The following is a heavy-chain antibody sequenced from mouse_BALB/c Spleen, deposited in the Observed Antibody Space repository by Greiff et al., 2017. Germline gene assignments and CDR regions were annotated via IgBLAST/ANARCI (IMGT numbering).Heavy chain of an antibody. CDR2: IYPSDSYT. Sequence: QVQLQQPGAELVRPGASVKLSCKASGYTFTSYWINWVKQRPGQGLEWIGNIYPSDSYTNYNQKFKDKATLTVDKSSSTAYMQLSSPTSEDSAVYYCTRGGLRRDSSYAMDYWGQGTSVTVSS. V-gene: IGHV1-69*02. J-gene: IGHJ4*01. CDR3: TRGGLRRDSSYAMDY. D-gene: IGHD2-4*01. CDR1: GYTFTSYW.